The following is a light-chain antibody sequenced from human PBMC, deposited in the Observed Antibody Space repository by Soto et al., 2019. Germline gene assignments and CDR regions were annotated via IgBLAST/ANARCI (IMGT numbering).Light chain of an antibody. V-gene: IGKV3-11*01. CDR3: QQRSDWPWT. CDR1: QSVSSY. J-gene: IGKJ1*01. CDR2: EAS. Sequence: EIVLTQSPATLSLSPGERATLSCRASQSVSSYLAWYQQKPGQAPRLLMYEASNRATGIPARFSGGGSGTDFTLTISSLEPDDFAVYYFQQRSDWPWTFGQGTKVEIK.